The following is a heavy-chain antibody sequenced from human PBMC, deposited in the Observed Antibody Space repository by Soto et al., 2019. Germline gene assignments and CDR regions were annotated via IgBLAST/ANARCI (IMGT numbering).Heavy chain of an antibody. J-gene: IGHJ5*02. CDR3: ARKVVRGVIISEWNWFDP. V-gene: IGHV1-2*06. CDR1: GYSFTDYH. D-gene: IGHD3-10*01. CDR2: INPKSGGT. Sequence: GASVKVSCKASGYSFTDYHIHWVRQAPGQGLEWLGRINPKSGGTSTAQKFQGRVTMTRDTSISTAYMELSRLRSDDTAVYYCARKVVRGVIISEWNWFDPWGQGTLVTVSS.